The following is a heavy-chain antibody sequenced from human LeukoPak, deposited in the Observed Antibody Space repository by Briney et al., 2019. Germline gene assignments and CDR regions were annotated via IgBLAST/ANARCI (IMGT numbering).Heavy chain of an antibody. Sequence: PSETLSLTCAVYGGSFSGYYWSWIRQPPGKGLEWIGEINHSGSTNYNPSLKSRVTISVDTSKNQFSLKLSSVTAADTAVYYCARGIVVVPARRLNWFDPWGQGTLVTVSS. D-gene: IGHD2-2*01. CDR3: ARGIVVVPARRLNWFDP. CDR2: INHSGST. V-gene: IGHV4-34*01. CDR1: GGSFSGYY. J-gene: IGHJ5*02.